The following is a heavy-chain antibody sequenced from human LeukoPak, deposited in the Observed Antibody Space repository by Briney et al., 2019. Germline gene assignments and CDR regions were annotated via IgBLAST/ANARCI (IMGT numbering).Heavy chain of an antibody. Sequence: GESLKISCKDSGYRFTSSWIGWVRQMPGKGLEWMGVIYPADSDTRYSPSFEGQVTISADKSNSTAYLQWSSLKASDTAMYYCARHGSPLVVVPAAIPYYYYYYMDVWGKGTTVTVSS. CDR1: GYRFTSSW. J-gene: IGHJ6*03. CDR3: ARHGSPLVVVPAAIPYYYYYYMDV. V-gene: IGHV5-51*01. CDR2: IYPADSDT. D-gene: IGHD2-2*02.